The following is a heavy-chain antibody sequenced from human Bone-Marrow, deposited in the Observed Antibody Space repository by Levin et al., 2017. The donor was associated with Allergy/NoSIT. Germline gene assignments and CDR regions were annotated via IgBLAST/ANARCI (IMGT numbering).Heavy chain of an antibody. Sequence: PSETLSLTCSVSGGSVTSGDYYWSWIRKPPGKGLEWIGFIHSSGSTNYIPSLKSRVTMSHDTSKNQLSLSLPSVTAADTAIYYCARVSAAGGTRLFDYWGQGTLVTVSS. D-gene: IGHD6-13*01. CDR3: ARVSAAGGTRLFDY. J-gene: IGHJ4*02. V-gene: IGHV4-61*08. CDR2: IHSSGST. CDR1: GGSVTSGDYY.